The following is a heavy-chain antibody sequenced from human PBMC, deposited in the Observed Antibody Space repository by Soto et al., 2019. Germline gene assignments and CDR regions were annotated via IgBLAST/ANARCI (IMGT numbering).Heavy chain of an antibody. D-gene: IGHD1-20*01. CDR1: GFTFSSYA. Sequence: GGSLRLSCSASGFTFSSYAMHWVRQAPGKGLEYVSAISSNGGSKYYADSVKGRFTISRDNSKKTLYLQMSSLRDEDTAVYYCVKDRGNWKLYYFDYWGQGTLVTVSS. J-gene: IGHJ4*02. CDR3: VKDRGNWKLYYFDY. CDR2: ISSNGGSK. V-gene: IGHV3-64D*06.